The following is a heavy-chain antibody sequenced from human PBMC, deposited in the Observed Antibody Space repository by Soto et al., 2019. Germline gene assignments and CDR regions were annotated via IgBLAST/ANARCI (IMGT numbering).Heavy chain of an antibody. CDR3: ARPRDYSNSNYGMDV. Sequence: GASVKVSCKASGYTFTSYYMHWVRQAPGQGLEWMGIINPSGGSTSYAQKFQGRVTITADESTSTAYMELSSLRSEDTAVYYCARPRDYSNSNYGMDVWGQGTTVTVSS. J-gene: IGHJ6*02. D-gene: IGHD4-4*01. CDR2: INPSGGST. V-gene: IGHV1-46*01. CDR1: GYTFTSYY.